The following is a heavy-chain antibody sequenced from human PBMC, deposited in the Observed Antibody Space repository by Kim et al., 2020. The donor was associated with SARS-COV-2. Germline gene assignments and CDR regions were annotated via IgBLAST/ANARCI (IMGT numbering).Heavy chain of an antibody. CDR3: QRYYYDSSGYYDY. V-gene: IGHV3-23*01. Sequence: YADSVKGRFTSSRENSKTTLYLQMNSLRAEDTAVYYCQRYYYDSSGYYDYWGQGTLVTVSS. J-gene: IGHJ4*02. D-gene: IGHD3-22*01.